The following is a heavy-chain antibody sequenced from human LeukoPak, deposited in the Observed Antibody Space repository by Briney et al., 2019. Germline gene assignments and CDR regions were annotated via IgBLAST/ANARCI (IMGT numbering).Heavy chain of an antibody. V-gene: IGHV4-59*08. D-gene: IGHD2-15*01. CDR2: AYYSGHT. CDR1: GGSISDNY. CDR3: ARHPFATPFDY. J-gene: IGHJ4*02. Sequence: SEILSLTCTVSGGSISDNYWSWIRQPPGKGLEWIGYAYYSGHTNYNSSLKSRVTMSLDTSKSQFSLRLSSVTAADTAVYFCARHPFATPFDYWGPGTLVTVST.